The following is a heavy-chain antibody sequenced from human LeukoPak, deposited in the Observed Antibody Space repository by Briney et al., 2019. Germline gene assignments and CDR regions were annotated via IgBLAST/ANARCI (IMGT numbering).Heavy chain of an antibody. CDR2: IYTSGST. V-gene: IGHV4-4*07. CDR1: GGSISSYY. Sequence: SETLSLTCTVSGGSISSYYWSWIRQPAGKGLEWIGRIYTSGSTNYNPSLKSRATMSVDTSKNQFSLKLSSVTAADTAVYYCARANYDILTGYPLPIFDYWGQGTLVTVSS. CDR3: ARANYDILTGYPLPIFDY. J-gene: IGHJ4*02. D-gene: IGHD3-9*01.